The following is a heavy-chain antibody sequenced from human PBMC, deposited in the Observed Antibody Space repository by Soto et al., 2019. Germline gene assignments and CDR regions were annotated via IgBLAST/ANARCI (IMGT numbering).Heavy chain of an antibody. D-gene: IGHD2-2*01. Sequence: EVQLVESGGGLVQPGGSLRLSCAASGFTFSSYSMNWVRQAPGKGLEWVSYISSSRSTIYYADSVKGRFTISRDNAKKQLCQEINSLRAEDNAVYSCAGDCPGRSTTCYGNEWFDSWGQGTLVTVTS. CDR1: GFTFSSYS. CDR2: ISSSRSTI. V-gene: IGHV3-48*01. CDR3: AGDCPGRSTTCYGNEWFDS. J-gene: IGHJ5*01.